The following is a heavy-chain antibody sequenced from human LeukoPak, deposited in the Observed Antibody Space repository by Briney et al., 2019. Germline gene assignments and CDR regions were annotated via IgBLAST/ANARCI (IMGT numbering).Heavy chain of an antibody. Sequence: GGSLRLSCAASGFTFSEYAMHWVRRAPGKGLEWVAVISYDGRQKYYGDSVKGRFTISRDNPKNTLYLQMNSLRDDDTAVYYCARVFLERLTSGYFDNWGQGTLVTVSP. CDR2: ISYDGRQK. CDR1: GFTFSEYA. V-gene: IGHV3-30-3*01. D-gene: IGHD3-3*01. J-gene: IGHJ4*02. CDR3: ARVFLERLTSGYFDN.